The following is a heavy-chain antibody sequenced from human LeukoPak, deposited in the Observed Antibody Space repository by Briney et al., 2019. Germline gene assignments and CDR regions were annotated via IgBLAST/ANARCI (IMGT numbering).Heavy chain of an antibody. CDR2: IIPIFGTA. D-gene: IGHD3-22*01. CDR1: GGTFSSYA. CDR3: AREGPRYYYDSSGYLPPAFDI. J-gene: IGHJ3*02. V-gene: IGHV1-69*13. Sequence: SVKVPCKASGGTFSSYAISWVRQAPGQGLEWMGGIIPIFGTANYAQKFQGRVTITADESTSTAYMELSSLRSEDTAVYYCAREGPRYYYDSSGYLPPAFDIWGQGTMVTVSS.